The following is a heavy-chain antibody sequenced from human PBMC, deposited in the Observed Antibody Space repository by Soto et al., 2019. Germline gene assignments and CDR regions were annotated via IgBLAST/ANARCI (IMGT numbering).Heavy chain of an antibody. CDR2: ISAYNGNT. V-gene: IGHV1-18*01. J-gene: IGHJ3*02. CDR3: ARDRADIVVVVAATLDAFDI. Sequence: QVQLVQSGAEVKKPGASVKVSCKASGYTFTSYGISWVRQAPGQGLEWMGWISAYNGNTNYAQKLQGRVTMTTDTATSTDYMELRSLRSDDTAVYYCARDRADIVVVVAATLDAFDIWGQGTMVTVSS. CDR1: GYTFTSYG. D-gene: IGHD2-15*01.